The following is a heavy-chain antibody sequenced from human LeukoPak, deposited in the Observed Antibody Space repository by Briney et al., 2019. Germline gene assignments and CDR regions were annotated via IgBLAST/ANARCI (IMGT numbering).Heavy chain of an antibody. CDR1: GGSISSSNW. CDR3: ARGGFYYYGFDY. CDR2: IYHSGTT. V-gene: IGHV4-4*02. D-gene: IGHD3-22*01. J-gene: IGHJ4*02. Sequence: SETLSLTCAVSGGSISSSNWWSWVRPPPGKGLEWIGYIYHSGTTNYNPSLKSRVTISIDTSKNQFSLKLSSVTAADTAIYYCARGGFYYYGFDYWGQGTLVTVSS.